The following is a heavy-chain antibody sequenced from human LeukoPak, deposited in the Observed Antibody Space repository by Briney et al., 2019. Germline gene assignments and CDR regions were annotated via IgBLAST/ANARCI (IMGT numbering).Heavy chain of an antibody. D-gene: IGHD1-26*01. V-gene: IGHV4-59*08. J-gene: IGHJ6*03. Sequence: SETLSLTCTVFGGSISSYYWSWIRQPPGKGLEWIGYIYNSGRPNYNPSLKSRVTISIDASKDQFSLNLSSVTAADRAVYYCARLGGSYFRHGYYFYYMDVWGKGTTVTVSS. CDR1: GGSISSYY. CDR3: ARLGGSYFRHGYYFYYMDV. CDR2: IYNSGRP.